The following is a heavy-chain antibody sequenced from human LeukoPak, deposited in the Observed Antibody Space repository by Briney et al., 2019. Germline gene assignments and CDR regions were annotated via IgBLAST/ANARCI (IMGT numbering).Heavy chain of an antibody. CDR1: GGSISSGSYY. Sequence: SQTLSLTCTVSGGSISSGSYYGSWIRQPAGKGLEWIGRIYTSGSTNYNPTLKSRVTISVDTSKNQFSLKLSSVTAADTAVYYCARDFGYYGSGSRGFVFDPWGQGTLVTVSS. CDR2: IYTSGST. D-gene: IGHD3-10*01. V-gene: IGHV4-61*02. CDR3: ARDFGYYGSGSRGFVFDP. J-gene: IGHJ5*02.